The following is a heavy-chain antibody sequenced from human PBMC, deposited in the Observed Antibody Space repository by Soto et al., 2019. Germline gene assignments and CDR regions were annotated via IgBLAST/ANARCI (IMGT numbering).Heavy chain of an antibody. V-gene: IGHV3-30*18. CDR3: AKDYALGYCSSTSCSIDY. Sequence: GSLRLSCAASGLTFSSYGMHWVRQAPGKGLEWVAVISYDGSNKYYADSVKGRFTISRDNSKNTLYLQMNSLRAEDTAVFYCAKDYALGYCSSTSCSIDYWGQGTLVTVSS. CDR2: ISYDGSNK. D-gene: IGHD2-2*01. CDR1: GLTFSSYG. J-gene: IGHJ4*02.